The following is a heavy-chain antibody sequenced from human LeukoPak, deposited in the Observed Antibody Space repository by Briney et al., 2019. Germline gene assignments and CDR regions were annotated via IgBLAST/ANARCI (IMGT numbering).Heavy chain of an antibody. J-gene: IGHJ3*02. CDR2: IKQDGSEK. D-gene: IGHD4-17*01. V-gene: IGHV3-7*01. CDR3: ARDYPSDYGDYVGAFDI. Sequence: AGGSLRLSCAASGFTFSSYWMSWVRQAPGKGLEWVANIKQDGSEKYYVDSVKGRFTISRDNAKNSLYLQMNSLRAEDTAVYYCARDYPSDYGDYVGAFDIWGQGTMVTVSS. CDR1: GFTFSSYW.